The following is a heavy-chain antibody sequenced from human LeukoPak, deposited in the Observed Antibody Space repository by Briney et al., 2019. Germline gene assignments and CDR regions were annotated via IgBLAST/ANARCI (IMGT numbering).Heavy chain of an antibody. CDR2: ISWGGGST. D-gene: IGHD3-10*01. CDR3: AKDRSGNSYGHFDY. J-gene: IGHJ4*02. Sequence: GGSLRLSCAASGFTFDDYAMHWVRQAPGKGLEWVSLISWGGGSTYYADSVKGGFTISRDNSKNSLYLHMNSLRAEDTALYYCAKDRSGNSYGHFDYWGQGTLVTVSS. V-gene: IGHV3-43D*04. CDR1: GFTFDDYA.